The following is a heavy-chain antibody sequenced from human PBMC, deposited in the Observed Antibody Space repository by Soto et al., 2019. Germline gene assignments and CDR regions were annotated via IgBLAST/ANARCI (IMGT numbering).Heavy chain of an antibody. Sequence: DVNLLQSGGDSAQPGGSLRLSCATSGFTFSTYAMTWVRQVPGRGLQWVSTILPDETGFYTVSVKGRFTISRDNYRGIVYLQMNDLWVEDAAIYYCAKDRLPTSGQRFYFDSWGQGSLVTVSS. J-gene: IGHJ4*02. V-gene: IGHV3-23*01. CDR2: ILPDETG. D-gene: IGHD2-15*01. CDR3: AKDRLPTSGQRFYFDS. CDR1: GFTFSTYA.